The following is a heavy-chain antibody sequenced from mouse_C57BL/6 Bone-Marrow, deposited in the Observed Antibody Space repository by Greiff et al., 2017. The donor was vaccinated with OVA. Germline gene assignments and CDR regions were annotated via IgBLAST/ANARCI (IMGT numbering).Heavy chain of an antibody. D-gene: IGHD2-10*02. Sequence: QVQLKQSGAELVRPGASVKLSCKASGYTFTDYYINWVKQRPGQGLEWIARIYPGSGNTYYNEKFKGKATLTAEKSSSTAYMQLSSLTSEDSAVYFCARRYGNYWGQGTLVTVSA. J-gene: IGHJ3*01. CDR3: ARRYGNY. CDR1: GYTFTDYY. CDR2: IYPGSGNT. V-gene: IGHV1-76*01.